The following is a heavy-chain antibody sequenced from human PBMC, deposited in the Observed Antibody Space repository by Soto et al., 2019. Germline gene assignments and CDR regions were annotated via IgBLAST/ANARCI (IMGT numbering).Heavy chain of an antibody. CDR2: VSAGGDMT. CDR3: ARGDRGGSGSPASYYYSGLDV. V-gene: IGHV3-23*01. J-gene: IGHJ6*02. CDR1: GFTFNSYA. D-gene: IGHD3-10*01. Sequence: DVQVLESGGDLVQPGGSLRLSCAASGFTFNSYAMSWVRQAPGKGLEWVSSVSAGGDMTYCSDSVKGRFTISRDNSNNALFLQMNSLRIEDTALYYCARGDRGGSGSPASYYYSGLDVWGQGTTVTVS.